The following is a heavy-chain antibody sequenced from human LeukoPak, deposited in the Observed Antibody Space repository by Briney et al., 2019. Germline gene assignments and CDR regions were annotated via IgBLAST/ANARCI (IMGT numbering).Heavy chain of an antibody. J-gene: IGHJ6*02. V-gene: IGHV4-59*01. CDR2: IYYSGTT. CDR1: GGSISGYY. D-gene: IGHD6-13*01. Sequence: SETLSLTCTVSGGSISGYYWSWIRQPPGKGLEWIGYIYYSGTTKYNPSLKSRVTISVDTSKNQFSLKLNSVTAADTAVYYCAKIGSSIYYGMDVWGQGTTVTVSS. CDR3: AKIGSSIYYGMDV.